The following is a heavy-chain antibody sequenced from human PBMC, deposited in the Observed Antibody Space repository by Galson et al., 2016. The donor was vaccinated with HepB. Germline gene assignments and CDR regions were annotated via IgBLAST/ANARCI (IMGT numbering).Heavy chain of an antibody. CDR1: GFTVSSNY. V-gene: IGHV3-53*01. CDR2: IYRGGDT. J-gene: IGHJ4*02. CDR3: ARDQGALDY. Sequence: SLRLSCAASGFTVSSNYMSWVRQAPGKGLEWVSVIYRGGDTHYADSVKGRFTISRDNSKNTLYLQMNSLRAGDTAVYFCARDQGALDYWGQGTLVTVSS. D-gene: IGHD3-16*01.